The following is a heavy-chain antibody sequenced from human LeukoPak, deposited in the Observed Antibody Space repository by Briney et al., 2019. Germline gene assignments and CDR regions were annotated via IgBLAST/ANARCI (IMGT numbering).Heavy chain of an antibody. CDR1: GYTFTVYY. Sequence: ASVTVSCKASGYTFTVYYMHWVRQAPGQGLEWMGWINPNSGGTNYAQKFQGRVTMTRDTSISTAYMELSRLRSDDTAVYYCARDRITMVRGVIMGNWFDPWGQGTLVTVSS. J-gene: IGHJ5*02. CDR2: INPNSGGT. CDR3: ARDRITMVRGVIMGNWFDP. D-gene: IGHD3-10*01. V-gene: IGHV1-2*02.